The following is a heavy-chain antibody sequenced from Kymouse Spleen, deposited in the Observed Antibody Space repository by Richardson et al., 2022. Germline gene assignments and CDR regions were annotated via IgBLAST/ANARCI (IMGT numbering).Heavy chain of an antibody. Sequence: EVQLVESGGGLVQPGGSLRLSCAASGFTFSSYSMNWVRQAPGKGLEWVSYISSSSSTIYYADSVKGRFTISRDNAKNSLYLQMNSLRDEDTAVYYCARGTTGTTSDYYYGMDVWGQGTTVTVSS. CDR2: ISSSSSTI. CDR3: ARGTTGTTSDYYYGMDV. V-gene: IGHV3-48*02. J-gene: IGHJ6*02. CDR1: GFTFSSYS. D-gene: IGHD1-1*01.